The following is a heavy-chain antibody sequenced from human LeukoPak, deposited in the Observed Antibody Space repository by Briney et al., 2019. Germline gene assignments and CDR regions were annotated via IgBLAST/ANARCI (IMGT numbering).Heavy chain of an antibody. D-gene: IGHD3-22*01. Sequence: SETLSLTCTVSGGSISSSSYYWGWIRQPPGKGLEWIGRIYYSGSTYYNPSLKSRVTISVDTSKNQFSLKLSSVTAADTAVYYCARSIIGSSGYSTPLDYWGQGTLVTVSS. CDR3: ARSIIGSSGYSTPLDY. J-gene: IGHJ4*02. CDR1: GGSISSSSYY. V-gene: IGHV4-39*01. CDR2: IYYSGST.